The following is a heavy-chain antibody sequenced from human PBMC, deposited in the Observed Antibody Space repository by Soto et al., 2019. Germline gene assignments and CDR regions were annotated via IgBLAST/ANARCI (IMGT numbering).Heavy chain of an antibody. Sequence: SVKVSCKASGFTFSSSAIQWMRQARGQRLEWIGWIVVGSDNTKYAQKFQERVTITRDMSTSTAYMELSRLRSEDTAVYHCAAGITVFGAADYWGQGTLVTVSS. D-gene: IGHD3-3*01. CDR3: AAGITVFGAADY. J-gene: IGHJ4*02. CDR2: IVVGSDNT. V-gene: IGHV1-58*02. CDR1: GFTFSSSA.